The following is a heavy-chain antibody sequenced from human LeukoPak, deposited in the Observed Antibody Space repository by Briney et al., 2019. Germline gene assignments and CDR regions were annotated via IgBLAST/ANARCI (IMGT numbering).Heavy chain of an antibody. V-gene: IGHV1-46*01. CDR2: INPTGTTT. CDR1: GYTFIDNW. CDR3: ARDNSVGDIAWWFDP. D-gene: IGHD3-10*01. J-gene: IGHJ5*02. Sequence: ASVKVSCKASGYTFIDNWMHWVRQAPGQGLEWVGLINPTGTTTLYAQKFQGRVTLTRDMSTSTDYMELRSLKSEDTAVYYCARDNSVGDIAWWFDPWGQGTLVTVSS.